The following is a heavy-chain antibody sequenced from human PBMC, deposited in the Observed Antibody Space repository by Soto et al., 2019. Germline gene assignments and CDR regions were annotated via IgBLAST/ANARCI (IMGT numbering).Heavy chain of an antibody. D-gene: IGHD2-2*01. J-gene: IGHJ5*02. CDR2: VSSDGSNQ. CDR1: GFSFNKYG. Sequence: PGGSLRLSCAASGFSFNKYGMHGVRQAPGKGLEWVAYVSSDGSNQYYADSVKGRFTISRDNSKSTLSLQLDSLRVDDTAVYYCAKDRVIQLLPIWPDPWGQGTLVTVSS. CDR3: AKDRVIQLLPIWPDP. V-gene: IGHV3-30*18.